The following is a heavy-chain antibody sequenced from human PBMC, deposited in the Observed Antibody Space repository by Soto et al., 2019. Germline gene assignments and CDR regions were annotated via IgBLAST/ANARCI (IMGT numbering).Heavy chain of an antibody. V-gene: IGHV1-24*01. CDR2: FDPEDGET. CDR1: GYTLAELS. Sequence: PSVKVSCKVSGYTLAELSMHWVRQAPGKGLEWMGGFDPEDGETIYAQKFQGRVTMTEDTSTDTAYMELSRLRSEDTAVYYCATSYFDYWGQGTLVTVSS. J-gene: IGHJ4*02. CDR3: ATSYFDY.